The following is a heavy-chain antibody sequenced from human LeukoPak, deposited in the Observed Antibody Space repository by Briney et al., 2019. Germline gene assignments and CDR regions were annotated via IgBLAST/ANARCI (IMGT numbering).Heavy chain of an antibody. J-gene: IGHJ5*02. D-gene: IGHD3-22*01. CDR1: GGSISSKSYY. Sequence: PSQTLSLTCTVSGGSISSKSYYWSWIRQPAGKVLEWIGRIYTSGSTDYNPSLKSRVTISRDTSKNEFSLILGSLTAADTAVYYCAREVGVITINWFDPWGQGTLVTVSS. CDR2: IYTSGST. CDR3: AREVGVITINWFDP. V-gene: IGHV4-61*02.